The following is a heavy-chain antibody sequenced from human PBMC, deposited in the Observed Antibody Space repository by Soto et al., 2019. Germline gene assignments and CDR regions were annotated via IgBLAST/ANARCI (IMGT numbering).Heavy chain of an antibody. D-gene: IGHD1-26*01. CDR2: ISGSGGST. CDR1: GFTFSSYA. Sequence: GGSLRISCAASGFTFSSYAMSWVRQAPGKGLEWVSAISGSGGSTYYADSVKGRFTISRDNSKNTLYLQMNSLRAEDTAVYYCEKDLQSGPFDYWGQGTLVTVSS. CDR3: EKDLQSGPFDY. V-gene: IGHV3-23*01. J-gene: IGHJ4*02.